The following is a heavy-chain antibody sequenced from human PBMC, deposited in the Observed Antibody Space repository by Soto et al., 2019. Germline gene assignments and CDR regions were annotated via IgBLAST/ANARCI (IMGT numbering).Heavy chain of an antibody. Sequence: GGSLRLSCAGSGFTFSIYTMNWVRQAPGKGLEWVSSIDGGATDIHYTYSVRGRFTISRDNARNSLYLQMYSLRAEDTAVYYCASARTVPTTSDVYWGQGILVTVSS. CDR3: ASARTVPTTSDVY. V-gene: IGHV3-21*01. CDR2: IDGGATDI. D-gene: IGHD4-17*01. J-gene: IGHJ4*02. CDR1: GFTFSIYT.